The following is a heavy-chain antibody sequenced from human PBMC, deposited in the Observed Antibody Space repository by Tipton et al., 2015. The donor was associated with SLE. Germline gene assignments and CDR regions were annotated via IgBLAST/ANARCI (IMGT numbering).Heavy chain of an antibody. CDR3: ARRPYYYGSGSYYNPFDH. D-gene: IGHD3-10*01. CDR2: INHSGRT. J-gene: IGHJ4*02. Sequence: TLSLTCAVYGGSFSGYYWSWIRQPPGKGLEWIGEINHSGRTNYNPSLKSRVTISVDTSKNQFSLKLSSVTAADTAVYYCARRPYYYGSGSYYNPFDHWGQGTTVTVSS. V-gene: IGHV4-34*01. CDR1: GGSFSGYY.